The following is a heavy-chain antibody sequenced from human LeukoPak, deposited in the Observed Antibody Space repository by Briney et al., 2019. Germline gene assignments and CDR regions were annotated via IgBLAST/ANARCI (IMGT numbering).Heavy chain of an antibody. D-gene: IGHD3-10*01. CDR1: GGSISSGGYY. J-gene: IGHJ4*02. V-gene: IGHV4-39*07. CDR2: INHSGST. CDR3: AIGYYYGSGSYYPSSDY. Sequence: SETLSLTCTVSGGSISSGGYYWSWIRQPPGKGLEWIGEINHSGSTNYNPSLKSRVTISVDTSKNQFSLKLSSVTAADTAVYYCAIGYYYGSGSYYPSSDYWGQGTLVTVSS.